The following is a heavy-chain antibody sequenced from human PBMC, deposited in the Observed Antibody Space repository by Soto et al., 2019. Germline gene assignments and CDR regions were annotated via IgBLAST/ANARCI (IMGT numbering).Heavy chain of an antibody. CDR1: GGSVSSGSYY. Sequence: SETLSLTCTVSGGSVSSGSYYWSWIRQPPGKGLEWIGYIYYSGSTNYNPSLKSRVTISVDTSKNQFSLKLSSVTAADTAVYYCASLIGDYGLYYFDYWGQGTLVTVSS. CDR3: ASLIGDYGLYYFDY. CDR2: IYYSGST. J-gene: IGHJ4*02. D-gene: IGHD4-17*01. V-gene: IGHV4-61*01.